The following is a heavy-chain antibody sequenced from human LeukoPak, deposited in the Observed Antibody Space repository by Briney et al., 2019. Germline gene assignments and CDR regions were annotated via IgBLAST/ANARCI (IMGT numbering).Heavy chain of an antibody. D-gene: IGHD2-21*02. CDR3: AKDFAYCGGDCYNYYYYMDV. Sequence: PGGSLRLSCAASGFTFSSYAMHWVRQAPGKGLEWVAVISYDGSNKYYADSVKGRFTISRDNSKNTLYLQMSSLRAEDTAVYYCAKDFAYCGGDCYNYYYYMDVWGKGSMVTVSS. CDR1: GFTFSSYA. J-gene: IGHJ6*03. CDR2: ISYDGSNK. V-gene: IGHV3-30*04.